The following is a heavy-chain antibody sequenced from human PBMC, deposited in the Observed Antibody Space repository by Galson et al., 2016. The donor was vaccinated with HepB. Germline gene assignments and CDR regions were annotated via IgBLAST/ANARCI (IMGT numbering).Heavy chain of an antibody. V-gene: IGHV4-31*03. Sequence: TLSLTCTVSGGSISSGGNYWSWIRQHPGKGLEWIGYIYNTGSTYYNPSLKSRFTISLDTSKNQFSLKLDSVTAADTAVYYCAGDPGYYDILTGSRDWHFDLWGRGTLVTVSS. D-gene: IGHD3-9*01. CDR3: AGDPGYYDILTGSRDWHFDL. CDR1: GGSISSGGNY. J-gene: IGHJ2*01. CDR2: IYNTGST.